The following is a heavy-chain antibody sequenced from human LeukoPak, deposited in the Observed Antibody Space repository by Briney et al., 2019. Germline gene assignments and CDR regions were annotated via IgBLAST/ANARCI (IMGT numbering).Heavy chain of an antibody. CDR1: GGSISFYY. J-gene: IGHJ4*02. CDR2: VYYSGNT. V-gene: IGHV4-59*01. CDR3: ARARDRYSYGPLDH. D-gene: IGHD5-18*01. Sequence: SETLSLTCTVSGGSISFYYWSWIRQPPGKGLEWIGHVYYSGNTKYNPSLKSRVTISVDTSKNQFSLTASSVTAADTAVYYCARARDRYSYGPLDHWGQGTLVTVSS.